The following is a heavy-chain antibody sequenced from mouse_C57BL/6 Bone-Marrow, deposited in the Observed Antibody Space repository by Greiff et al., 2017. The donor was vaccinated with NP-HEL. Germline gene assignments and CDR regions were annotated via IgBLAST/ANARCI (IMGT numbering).Heavy chain of an antibody. Sequence: VQLKQSGPGLVKPSQSLSLTCSVTGYSITSGYYWNWIRQFPGNKLEWMGYISYDGSNNYNPSLKNRISITRDTSKNQFFLKLNSVTTEDTATYYCARGYTFTPWFAYWGQGTLVTVSA. CDR2: ISYDGSN. V-gene: IGHV3-6*01. J-gene: IGHJ3*01. CDR1: GYSITSGYY. CDR3: ARGYTFTPWFAY. D-gene: IGHD5-1-1*01.